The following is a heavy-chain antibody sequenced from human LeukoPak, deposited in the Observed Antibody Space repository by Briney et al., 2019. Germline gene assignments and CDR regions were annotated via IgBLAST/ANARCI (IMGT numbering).Heavy chain of an antibody. V-gene: IGHV3-7*01. J-gene: IGHJ6*03. CDR1: GFTFSSYW. D-gene: IGHD6-13*01. Sequence: GSLRLSRAASGFTFSSYWMSWVRQAPGRGLEWVANIKQDGSEKYYVDSVKGRFTISRDSAKNSLYLQMNSLRAENTAVYYCARDIAAAYYYYYYYMDVWGKGTTVTVSS. CDR2: IKQDGSEK. CDR3: ARDIAAAYYYYYYYMDV.